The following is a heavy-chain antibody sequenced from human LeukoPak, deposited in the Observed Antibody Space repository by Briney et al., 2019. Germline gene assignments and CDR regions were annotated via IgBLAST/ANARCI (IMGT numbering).Heavy chain of an antibody. Sequence: PGRSLRLSCAASGFTFSSYWMSWVRQAPGKGLEWVANIKQDGSEKYYVESVKGRFTISRDNAKNSLYLQMNSLRAEDTAVYYCARDLPGGSSSWYNWFDPWGQGTLVTVSS. D-gene: IGHD6-13*01. CDR2: IKQDGSEK. J-gene: IGHJ5*02. CDR3: ARDLPGGSSSWYNWFDP. CDR1: GFTFSSYW. V-gene: IGHV3-7*01.